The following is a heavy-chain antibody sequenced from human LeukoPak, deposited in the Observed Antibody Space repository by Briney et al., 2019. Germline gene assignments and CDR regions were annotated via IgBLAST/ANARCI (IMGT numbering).Heavy chain of an antibody. D-gene: IGHD3-3*01. CDR2: IYYSGST. J-gene: IGHJ3*02. CDR1: GGSISSSSYD. CDR3: ASFWSGYLEASDI. V-gene: IGHV4-39*01. Sequence: SETLSLTCTVSGGSISSSSYDWGWIRQPPGKGLEWIGSIYYSGSTYYNPSLKSRVTISVDTSKNQFSLKLSSVTAADTAVFYCASFWSGYLEASDIWGQGTMVTVSS.